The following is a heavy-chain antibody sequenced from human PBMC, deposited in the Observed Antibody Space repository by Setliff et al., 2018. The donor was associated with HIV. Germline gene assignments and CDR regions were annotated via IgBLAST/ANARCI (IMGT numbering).Heavy chain of an antibody. D-gene: IGHD1-26*01. Sequence: PSETLSLTCTVSGDPINSHYWSWIRQPPGEGLEWIGHISYNEYTNYNPSLKSRVTISLDTSKKHFSLDLYSVTAADTAVYYCARDHNSGTLHAFDIWGQGTMVTVSS. CDR3: ARDHNSGTLHAFDI. J-gene: IGHJ3*02. V-gene: IGHV4-59*11. CDR1: GDPINSHY. CDR2: ISYNEYT.